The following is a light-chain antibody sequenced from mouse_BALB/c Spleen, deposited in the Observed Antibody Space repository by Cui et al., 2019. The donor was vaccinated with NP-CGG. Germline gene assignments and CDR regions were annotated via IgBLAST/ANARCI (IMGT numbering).Light chain of an antibody. CDR2: GTN. CDR3: ALWYSNHWV. Sequence: QAVVAKEEALTTSPGETVTLTCRSSTGAVTTSNYANWVQEKPDHLFTGLIGGTNNRAPGVPARFSGSLIGDKAALTITGAQTEDEAIYFCALWYSNHWVFGGGTKLTVL. V-gene: IGLV1*01. CDR1: TGAVTTSNY. J-gene: IGLJ1*01.